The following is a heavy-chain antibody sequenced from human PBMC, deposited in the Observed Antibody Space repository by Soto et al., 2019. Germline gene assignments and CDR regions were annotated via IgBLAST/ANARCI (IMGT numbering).Heavy chain of an antibody. J-gene: IGHJ5*02. V-gene: IGHV3-66*01. D-gene: IGHD3-3*01. CDR2: IYSGGSS. Sequence: EVQLVESGGGLVQPGGSLRLSCAASGFTVSSNYMSWVRQAPGKGLEWVSVIYSGGSSYYADSVMGRFTISRDNSKNTLYLQMNSLRAEDTGVYYCARRHYDFWSAPPSWFDPWGQGTLVPVSS. CDR1: GFTVSSNY. CDR3: ARRHYDFWSAPPSWFDP.